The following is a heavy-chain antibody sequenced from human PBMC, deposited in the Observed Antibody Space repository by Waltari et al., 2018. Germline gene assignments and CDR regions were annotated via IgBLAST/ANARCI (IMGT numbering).Heavy chain of an antibody. J-gene: IGHJ4*02. CDR1: GFTFSSYS. V-gene: IGHV3-21*02. CDR2: ISSSSSYI. D-gene: IGHD6-19*01. Sequence: EVQLVESGGGLVKPGGSLRLSCAASGFTFSSYSMNWVRQAPGKGLEWVSSISSSSSYIYYAGSVKGRFTISRDNAKSSLYLQMNSLRAEDTAVYYCARVISVAATDYWGQGTLVIVSS. CDR3: ARVISVAATDY.